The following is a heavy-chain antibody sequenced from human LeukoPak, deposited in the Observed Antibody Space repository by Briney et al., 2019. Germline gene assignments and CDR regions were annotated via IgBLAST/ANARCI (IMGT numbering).Heavy chain of an antibody. V-gene: IGHV3-23*01. CDR2: ISGGGGST. Sequence: GGSLRLSCAASGFTFSSYAMSWVRQAPGKGLGWVSAISGGGGSTYYADSVKGRFTISGDNSKNTLYLQMNSLRAEDTAVYYCAKGGGGSPYYYGMDVWGQGTTVAVSS. CDR3: AKGGGGSPYYYGMDV. J-gene: IGHJ6*02. D-gene: IGHD2-15*01. CDR1: GFTFSSYA.